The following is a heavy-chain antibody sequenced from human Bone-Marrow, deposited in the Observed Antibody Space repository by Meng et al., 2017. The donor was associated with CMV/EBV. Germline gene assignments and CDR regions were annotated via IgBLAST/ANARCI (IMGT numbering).Heavy chain of an antibody. V-gene: IGHV4-34*01. D-gene: IGHD3/OR15-3a*01. J-gene: IGHJ4*02. CDR1: GGSFSGYY. CDR2: INHSGST. CDR3: ARDKEGILGH. Sequence: LPCPVYGGSFSGYYWSWIRQPPGRGLEWIGEINHSGSTNYNPSLKSRVTISLDTSKNQFSLKLGSVTAADTAVYYCARDKEGILGHWGQGTLVTVSS.